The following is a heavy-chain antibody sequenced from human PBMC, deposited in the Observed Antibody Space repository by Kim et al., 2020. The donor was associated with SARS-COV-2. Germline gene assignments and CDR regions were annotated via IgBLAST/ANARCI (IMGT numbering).Heavy chain of an antibody. CDR2: IWYDGSNK. Sequence: GGSLRLSCAASGFTFSSYGMHWVRQAPGKGLEWVAVIWYDGSNKYYADSVKGRFTISRDNSKNTLYLQMNSLRAEDTAVYYCARDNPRRGEWLRTRIAVAGTVWVDPWGQGTLVTFSS. CDR3: ARDNPRRGEWLRTRIAVAGTVWVDP. CDR1: GFTFSSYG. V-gene: IGHV3-33*01. D-gene: IGHD6-19*01. J-gene: IGHJ5*02.